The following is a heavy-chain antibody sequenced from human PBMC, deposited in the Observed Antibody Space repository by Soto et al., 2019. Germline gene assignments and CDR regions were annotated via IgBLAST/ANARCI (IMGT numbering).Heavy chain of an antibody. CDR1: GGSFNTYY. CDR2: VNSGGNS. J-gene: IGHJ4*02. CDR3: ARGRDGFLEWLSDY. Sequence: SETLSLTCAVSGGSFNTYYWTWIRQSPGKGLEWIGEVNSGGNSVYNPSLRSRVAISLDTSKNQFSLKLGSVTAADTAVYYCARGRDGFLEWLSDYWGQGTPVTVSS. D-gene: IGHD3-3*01. V-gene: IGHV4-34*01.